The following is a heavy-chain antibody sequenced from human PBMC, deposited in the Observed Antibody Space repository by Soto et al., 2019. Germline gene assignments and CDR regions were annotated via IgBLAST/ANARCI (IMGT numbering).Heavy chain of an antibody. Sequence: SVKVSCKASGGTFSSYAISWVRQAPGQGLEGMGGIIPIFGTANYAQKFQGRVTITADESTSTAYMELSSLRSEDTAVYYCARHAGKGYCSGGSCFQVVAWGQGTMVTVSS. CDR1: GGTFSSYA. J-gene: IGHJ3*01. CDR3: ARHAGKGYCSGGSCFQVVA. V-gene: IGHV1-69*13. CDR2: IIPIFGTA. D-gene: IGHD2-15*01.